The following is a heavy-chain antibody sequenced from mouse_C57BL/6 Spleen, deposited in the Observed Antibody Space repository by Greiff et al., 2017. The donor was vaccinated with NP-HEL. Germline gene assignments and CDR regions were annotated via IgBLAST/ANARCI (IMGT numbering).Heavy chain of an antibody. D-gene: IGHD1-1*01. V-gene: IGHV5-4*01. CDR3: ARDYYGSIAGFAY. CDR1: GFTFSSYA. Sequence: EVQRVESGGGLVKPGGSLKLSCAASGFTFSSYAMSWVRQTPEKRLEWVATISDGGSYTYYPDNVKGRFTISRDNAKNNLYLQMSHLKSEDTAMYYCARDYYGSIAGFAYWGQGTLVTVSA. J-gene: IGHJ3*01. CDR2: ISDGGSYT.